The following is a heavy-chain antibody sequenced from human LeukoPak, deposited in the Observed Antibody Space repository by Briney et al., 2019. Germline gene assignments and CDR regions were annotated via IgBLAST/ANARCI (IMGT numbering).Heavy chain of an antibody. D-gene: IGHD6-6*01. Sequence: ASVKVSCKASGYTFTSYGISWVRQAPGQGLEWMGWISAYNGNTNYAQKLRGRVTMTTDTSTSTAYMELRSLRSDDTAVYYCARDRTIYSSSSEFDPWGQGTLVTVSS. CDR1: GYTFTSYG. V-gene: IGHV1-18*01. CDR3: ARDRTIYSSSSEFDP. CDR2: ISAYNGNT. J-gene: IGHJ5*02.